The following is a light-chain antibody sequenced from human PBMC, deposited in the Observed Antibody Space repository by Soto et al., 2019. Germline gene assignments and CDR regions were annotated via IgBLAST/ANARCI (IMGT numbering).Light chain of an antibody. CDR3: SSYTSTSTLA. Sequence: QSALTQPASVSGSPGQSITISCTGTSSDVGYYNYVSWYQQHPGKVPKLMIYDVRYRPSGVSDRFSGSKSGNTASLTLSGLQAEDDADYYCSSYTSTSTLAFGTGTKLTVL. CDR2: DVR. CDR1: SSDVGYYNY. V-gene: IGLV2-14*03. J-gene: IGLJ1*01.